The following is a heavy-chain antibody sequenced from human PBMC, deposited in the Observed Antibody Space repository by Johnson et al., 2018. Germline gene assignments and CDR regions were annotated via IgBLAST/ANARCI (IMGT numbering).Heavy chain of an antibody. Sequence: QVQLQQWGVGLWKPSETLYLACAVYGGSFSDYYWTWIRQPPGKGLEWLGEINHTGSTSYNPSPKSRVTLSVDPSKNQLSLKLSSVTAADTAMYSCARAGVASVTPVRIDVWGKGTKVTVSS. J-gene: IGHJ6*03. D-gene: IGHD4-17*01. CDR2: INHTGST. CDR3: ARAGVASVTPVRIDV. CDR1: GGSFSDYY. V-gene: IGHV4-34*01.